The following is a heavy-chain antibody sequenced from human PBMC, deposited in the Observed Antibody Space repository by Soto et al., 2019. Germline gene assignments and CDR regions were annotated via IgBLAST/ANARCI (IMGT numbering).Heavy chain of an antibody. Sequence: SETLSLTCTVSGGSISSSSYYWGWIRQPPGKGLEWIGSIYYSGSTYYNPSLKSRVTISVDTSKNQFSLKLSSVTAADTAVYYCARHDGLAARPNWFDPWGQGTLVTVSS. CDR1: GGSISSSSYY. D-gene: IGHD6-6*01. CDR2: IYYSGST. J-gene: IGHJ5*02. CDR3: ARHDGLAARPNWFDP. V-gene: IGHV4-39*01.